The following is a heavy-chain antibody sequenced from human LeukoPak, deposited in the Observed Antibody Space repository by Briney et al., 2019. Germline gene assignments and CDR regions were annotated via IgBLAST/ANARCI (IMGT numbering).Heavy chain of an antibody. V-gene: IGHV1-18*01. D-gene: IGHD3-3*01. Sequence: GASVKVSCKASGYTFTSYGISWVRQAPGQGLEWMGWINAYNGNTNYAQKLQGRVTMTTDTSTSTAYMELRSLRSDDTAVYYCARDRVLRFLEWLGGRGSPNWFDPWGQGTLVTVSS. CDR2: INAYNGNT. CDR3: ARDRVLRFLEWLGGRGSPNWFDP. CDR1: GYTFTSYG. J-gene: IGHJ5*02.